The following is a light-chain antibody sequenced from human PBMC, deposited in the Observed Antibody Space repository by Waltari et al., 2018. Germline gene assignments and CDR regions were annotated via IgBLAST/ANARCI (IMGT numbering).Light chain of an antibody. CDR3: QSFDSSHVV. J-gene: IGLJ2*01. CDR1: SGNIATNS. Sequence: FMLTQPHSVSESPGKTVTISCTRSSGNIATNSVQCYQQRPGSAPTKVIYEDNQRPSGVPDRFSVSIDSSSNSASLIISGLKAEDEADYYGQSFDSSHVVFGGGTKLTVL. V-gene: IGLV6-57*03. CDR2: EDN.